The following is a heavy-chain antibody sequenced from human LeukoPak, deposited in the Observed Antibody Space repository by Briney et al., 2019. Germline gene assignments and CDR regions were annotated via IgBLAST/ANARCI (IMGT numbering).Heavy chain of an antibody. D-gene: IGHD5-18*01. CDR1: GFTFSNYA. J-gene: IGHJ6*03. CDR2: IYSGGST. CDR3: ARDGPRLRGYSYRSPDAYYMDV. Sequence: GGSLRLSCAASGFTFSNYAMSWVRQAPGKGLEWVSVIYSGGSTYYADSVKGRFTISRDNSKNTLYLQMNSLRAEDTAVYYCARDGPRLRGYSYRSPDAYYMDVWGKGTTVTVSS. V-gene: IGHV3-53*01.